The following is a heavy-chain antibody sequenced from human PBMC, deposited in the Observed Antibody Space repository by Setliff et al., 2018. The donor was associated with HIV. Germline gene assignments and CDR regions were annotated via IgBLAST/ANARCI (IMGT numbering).Heavy chain of an antibody. V-gene: IGHV3-7*01. CDR1: GFSFSNSW. D-gene: IGHD3-3*01. CDR2: IKEDGREK. CDR3: ATFADGPDS. J-gene: IGHJ4*02. Sequence: PGESLKISCAASGFSFSNSWMTWVRQAPGKGLEWVATIKEDGREKYYVGSVKGRFTISRDNAKRSLYPQMNRLKTDDTAFYYCATFADGPDSWGQGTLVTVSS.